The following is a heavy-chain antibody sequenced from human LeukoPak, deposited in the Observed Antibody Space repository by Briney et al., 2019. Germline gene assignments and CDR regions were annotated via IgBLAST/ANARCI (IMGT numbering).Heavy chain of an antibody. Sequence: GGSLRLSCAASGFTFSIYGMHWVRQAPGKGLEWVTFILYDGSNKYYADSVKGRFTISRDNSKNTLYLQMNSLRPEDTAVYYCAKDVIRGSISYFDSWGQGTQVAVSS. CDR3: AKDVIRGSISYFDS. CDR1: GFTFSIYG. D-gene: IGHD3-10*01. V-gene: IGHV3-30*02. CDR2: ILYDGSNK. J-gene: IGHJ4*03.